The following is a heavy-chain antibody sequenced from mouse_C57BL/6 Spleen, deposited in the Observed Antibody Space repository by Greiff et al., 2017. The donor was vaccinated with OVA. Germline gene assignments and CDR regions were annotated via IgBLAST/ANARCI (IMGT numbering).Heavy chain of an antibody. Sequence: VQLQQSGPVLVKPGASVKMSCKASGYTFTDYYMNWVKQSHGKSLEWIGVINPYNGGTSYNQKFKGKATLTVDKSSSTAYMELNSLTSEDSAVYYCARSSNSYAMDYWGQGTSVTVSS. CDR3: ARSSNSYAMDY. V-gene: IGHV1-19*01. J-gene: IGHJ4*01. CDR2: INPYNGGT. D-gene: IGHD2-5*01. CDR1: GYTFTDYY.